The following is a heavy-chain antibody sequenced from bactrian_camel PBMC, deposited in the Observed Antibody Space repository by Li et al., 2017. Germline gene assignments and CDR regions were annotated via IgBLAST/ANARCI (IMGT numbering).Heavy chain of an antibody. J-gene: IGHJ4*01. CDR2: VHTSSGRS. V-gene: IGHV3-3*01. D-gene: IGHD2*01. Sequence: QVQLVESGGGSVQAGGSLNLSCATSGYSSLCMGWFRQVPGKERELIASVHTSSGRSYYADSVKGRFTLSKDNAKNTLYLQMNSLKPEDTAMYYCAADFYNLQLSRHYSYSGQGTQVTVS. CDR3: AADFYNLQLSRHYSY. CDR1: GYSSLC.